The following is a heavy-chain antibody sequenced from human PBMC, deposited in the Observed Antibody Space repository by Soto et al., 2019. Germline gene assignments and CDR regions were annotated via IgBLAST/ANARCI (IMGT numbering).Heavy chain of an antibody. D-gene: IGHD1-1*01. CDR1: GYTFTSYG. CDR3: ARGRYGDY. V-gene: IGHV1-18*01. Sequence: QVHLVQSGAEVKKPGASVKVSCKASGYTFTSYGITWVRQAPGQGREWMGWISAHNGNTDYAQKLQGRVIVTRDTSTSTASMELRSLRSDDTSVYYCARGRYGDYWGQGALVTVSS. J-gene: IGHJ4*02. CDR2: ISAHNGNT.